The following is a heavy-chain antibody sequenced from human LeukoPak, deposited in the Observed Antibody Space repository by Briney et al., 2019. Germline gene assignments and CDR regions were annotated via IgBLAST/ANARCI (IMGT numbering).Heavy chain of an antibody. CDR1: GFTFGDYA. Sequence: GGSLRLSCTASGFTFGDYAMSWFRQAPGKGLEWVGFIRSKAYGGTTEYAASVKGRFTISRDDSKSIAYLQMNSLKTEGTAVYYCTRVDYYGSGSSLDYWGQGTLVTVSS. CDR3: TRVDYYGSGSSLDY. V-gene: IGHV3-49*03. D-gene: IGHD3-10*01. CDR2: IRSKAYGGTT. J-gene: IGHJ4*02.